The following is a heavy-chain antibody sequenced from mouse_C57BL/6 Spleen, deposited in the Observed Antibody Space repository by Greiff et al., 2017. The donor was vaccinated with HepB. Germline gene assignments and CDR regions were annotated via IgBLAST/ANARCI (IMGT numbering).Heavy chain of an antibody. Sequence: EVKLMESGGGLVKPGGSLKLSCAASGFTFSSYAMSWVRQTPEKRLEWVATISDGGSYTYYPDNVKGRFTISRDNAKNNLYLQMSHLKSEDTAMYYCARDRGGNPYFDYWGQGTTLTVSS. CDR1: GFTFSSYA. CDR2: ISDGGSYT. V-gene: IGHV5-4*01. CDR3: ARDRGGNPYFDY. D-gene: IGHD2-1*01. J-gene: IGHJ2*01.